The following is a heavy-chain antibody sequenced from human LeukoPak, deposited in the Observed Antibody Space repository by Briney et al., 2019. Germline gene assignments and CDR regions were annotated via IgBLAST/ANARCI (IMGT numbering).Heavy chain of an antibody. CDR2: IYTSGST. D-gene: IGHD2-8*01. CDR3: ARSPYCTNGVCYSRYYFDY. Sequence: PSENLSLTCTVSGGSISSGSDFWRWVRQPAGTVLEWIARIYTSGSTDYNPSLKSRVTISVDTSKNQFSLKLSSVTAADTAVYYCARSPYCTNGVCYSRYYFDYWGQGTLVTVSS. V-gene: IGHV4-61*02. J-gene: IGHJ4*02. CDR1: GGSISSGSDF.